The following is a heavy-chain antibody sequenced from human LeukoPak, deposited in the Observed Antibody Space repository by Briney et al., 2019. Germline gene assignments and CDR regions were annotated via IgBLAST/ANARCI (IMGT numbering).Heavy chain of an antibody. J-gene: IGHJ3*02. Sequence: GGSLRLSCTATGFTFGDYAMSWVRQAPGKGLEWVGFIRSKVYGGTTEYAASVKVRFTISRDDSKSIAYLQMTSLKTEDAGVYYCTRFTIVGVVDAFDIWGQGTMVTVSS. CDR1: GFTFGDYA. CDR2: IRSKVYGGTT. D-gene: IGHD3-3*01. V-gene: IGHV3-49*04. CDR3: TRFTIVGVVDAFDI.